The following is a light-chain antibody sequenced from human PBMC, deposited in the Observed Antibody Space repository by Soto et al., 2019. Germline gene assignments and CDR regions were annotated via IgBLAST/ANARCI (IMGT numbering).Light chain of an antibody. J-gene: IGKJ1*01. V-gene: IGKV3-15*01. CDR2: GAS. CDR3: KQYNNWPRT. Sequence: EIVMTRAPATLSVSLGGSATLSCSGSQSVSTNLAWYQQKPGQVPRVLIYGASTRATEIPARFSGSGSGTEFTLTIDSLQSEDFAVYYCKQYNNWPRTFGKGTKVDIK. CDR1: QSVSTN.